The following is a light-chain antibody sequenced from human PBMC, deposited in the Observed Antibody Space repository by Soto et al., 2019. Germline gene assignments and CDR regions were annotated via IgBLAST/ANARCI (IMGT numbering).Light chain of an antibody. CDR2: DAS. CDR3: QHYFRYPWT. J-gene: IGKJ1*01. Sequence: DIQVTQSPSSLSASVGYRVNITFRASQSISTWFAWYQQQPGRAPRLLIYDASTLQSGVPSTFSGSGSGTEFTLTISSLQPDDFSSYYCQHYFRYPWTFGQGTKVDIK. CDR1: QSISTW. V-gene: IGKV1-5*01.